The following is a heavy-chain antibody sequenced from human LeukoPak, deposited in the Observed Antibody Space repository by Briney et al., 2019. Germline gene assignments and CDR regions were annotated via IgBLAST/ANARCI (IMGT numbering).Heavy chain of an antibody. CDR1: GFTFSSYW. V-gene: IGHV3-74*01. Sequence: PGGSLRLSCAASGFTFSSYWMHWVRQAPGKGPVWVSRISSDGSSTSYADSVKGRFTISRDNAKNTLYLQMNSLRAEDTAVYYCARGTYYYDSSTASDYWGQGTLVTVSS. CDR3: ARGTYYYDSSTASDY. J-gene: IGHJ4*02. D-gene: IGHD3-22*01. CDR2: ISSDGSST.